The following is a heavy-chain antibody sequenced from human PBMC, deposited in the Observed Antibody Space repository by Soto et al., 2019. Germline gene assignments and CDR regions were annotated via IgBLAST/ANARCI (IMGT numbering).Heavy chain of an antibody. J-gene: IGHJ4*02. D-gene: IGHD5-12*01. Sequence: QVQLQQWGAGLLKPSETLSLTCAVYGGSFSGYYWSWIRQPPGKGLVWIGEINHSGSTNYNPSLKSRVTISVDTSKNQFSLKLSSVTAADTAVYYCARVGYSGTDLMGPNDYWGQGTLVTVSS. CDR3: ARVGYSGTDLMGPNDY. CDR2: INHSGST. CDR1: GGSFSGYY. V-gene: IGHV4-34*01.